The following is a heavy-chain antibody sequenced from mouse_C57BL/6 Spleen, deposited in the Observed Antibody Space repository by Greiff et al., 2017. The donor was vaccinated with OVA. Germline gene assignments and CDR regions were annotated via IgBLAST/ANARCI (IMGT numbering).Heavy chain of an antibody. J-gene: IGHJ2*01. D-gene: IGHD1-1*02. V-gene: IGHV1-74*01. Sequence: QVQLQQPGAELVKPGASVKVSCKASGYTFTSYWMHWVKQRPGQGLEWIGRIDPANGNTKYAPKFQGKATITADTSSNTAYLQLSSLTSEDTAIYYCAREVGLYYFDYWGQGTTLTVSS. CDR2: IDPANGNT. CDR1: GYTFTSYW. CDR3: AREVGLYYFDY.